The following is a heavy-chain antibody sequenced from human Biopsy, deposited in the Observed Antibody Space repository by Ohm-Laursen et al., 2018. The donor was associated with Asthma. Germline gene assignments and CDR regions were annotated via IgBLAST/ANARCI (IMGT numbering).Heavy chain of an antibody. Sequence: ASVKVSCKSLGGTFNTYVIGWVRQAPGQGLEWMGGINSVFGTTTYPQKFQDRVTITADDSTSTVYMELSSLRSADTAVYYCARKAGSCISRTCYSLDFWGQGTLVTVSS. D-gene: IGHD2-2*01. J-gene: IGHJ4*02. CDR2: INSVFGTT. CDR1: GGTFNTYV. V-gene: IGHV1-69*13. CDR3: ARKAGSCISRTCYSLDF.